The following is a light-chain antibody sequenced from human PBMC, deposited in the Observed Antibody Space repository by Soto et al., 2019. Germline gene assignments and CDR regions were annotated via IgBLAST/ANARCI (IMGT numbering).Light chain of an antibody. J-gene: IGLJ1*01. CDR3: SSYTSSITPYV. V-gene: IGLV2-14*01. CDR1: ITDIGAYNY. Sequence: QSALTQPASVSGSPGQSITISCTGSITDIGAYNYVSWYQQHPGKAPKLLIYGVSSRPSGVSNRFSGSKSGNAAYLTISGLQAHDEAEYYCSSYTSSITPYVFGTGTKLTVL. CDR2: GVS.